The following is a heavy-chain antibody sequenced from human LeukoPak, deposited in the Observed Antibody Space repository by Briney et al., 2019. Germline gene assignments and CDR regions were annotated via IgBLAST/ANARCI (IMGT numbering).Heavy chain of an antibody. CDR2: ISYDGSNK. V-gene: IGHV3-30*18. J-gene: IGHJ4*02. CDR1: GFTFSSYG. Sequence: GGSLRLSCAASGFTFSSYGMHGVRQAPGKGLEWVAIISYDGSNKYYVDSVKGRFTISRDNSKNTLYLQMNRLRAEDTAGYYCAKDYRQQGSWLTYYFDYWGQGTLVTVSS. CDR3: AKDYRQQGSWLTYYFDY. D-gene: IGHD6-19*01.